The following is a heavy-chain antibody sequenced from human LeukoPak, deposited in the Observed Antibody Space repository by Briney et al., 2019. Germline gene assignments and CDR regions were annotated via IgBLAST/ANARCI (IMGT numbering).Heavy chain of an antibody. CDR1: GITFNTYT. D-gene: IGHD3-16*01. J-gene: IGHJ4*02. Sequence: GGSLRLSCVGSGITFNTYTMNWVRQAPGKGLEWVSSIASSGNYIYYADSVQGRFTISRDNAKNSLYLQIRSLRAEDTAVNYCARDPRGSRIFDSWGQGTLVTVSS. CDR3: ARDPRGSRIFDS. V-gene: IGHV3-21*01. CDR2: IASSGNYI.